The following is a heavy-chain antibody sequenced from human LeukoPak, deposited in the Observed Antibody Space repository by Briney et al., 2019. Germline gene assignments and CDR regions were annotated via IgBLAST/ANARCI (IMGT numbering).Heavy chain of an antibody. Sequence: GASVKVSCKASGYTFTGYYMHWVRQAPGQGLEWMGWINPNSGGTNYAQKFQGRVTTTRDTSISTAYMELSRLRSDDTAVYYCAREWYYYDSSGRYGMDVWGQGTTVTVSS. D-gene: IGHD3-22*01. J-gene: IGHJ6*02. CDR1: GYTFTGYY. V-gene: IGHV1-2*02. CDR2: INPNSGGT. CDR3: AREWYYYDSSGRYGMDV.